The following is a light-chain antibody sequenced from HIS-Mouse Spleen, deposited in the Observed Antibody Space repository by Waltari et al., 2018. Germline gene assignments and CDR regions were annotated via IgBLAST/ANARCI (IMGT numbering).Light chain of an antibody. CDR2: EVS. CDR3: SSYAGSNNFDVV. V-gene: IGLV2-8*01. J-gene: IGLJ2*01. Sequence: QSALTQPPSASGSPGQSVTIPCPGTSSAVGGYNYFSWFQQHPGKAPNLMIYEVSKRPSGVPDRFSGSKSGNTASLTVSGLQAEDEADYYCSSYAGSNNFDVVFGGGTKLTVL. CDR1: SSAVGGYNY.